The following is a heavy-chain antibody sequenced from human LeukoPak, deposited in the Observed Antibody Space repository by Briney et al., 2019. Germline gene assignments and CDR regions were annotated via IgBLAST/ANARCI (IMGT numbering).Heavy chain of an antibody. Sequence: SETLSLTCTVSGGSISNYYWSWIRQPPGKGLEWIGYIYYSGSTNYNPSLKSRVTISVDTSKNQFSLKLSSVTAADTAVYYCARTQTYYGSGSYNFDYWGQGTLVTVSS. CDR1: GGSISNYY. D-gene: IGHD3-10*01. V-gene: IGHV4-59*08. CDR3: ARTQTYYGSGSYNFDY. CDR2: IYYSGST. J-gene: IGHJ4*02.